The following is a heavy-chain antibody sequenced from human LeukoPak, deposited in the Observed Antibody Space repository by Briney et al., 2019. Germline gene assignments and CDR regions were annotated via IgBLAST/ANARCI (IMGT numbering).Heavy chain of an antibody. CDR3: ARGISTTGHDY. CDR2: IYTSGST. CDR1: GGSISSYY. J-gene: IGHJ4*02. D-gene: IGHD4-11*01. Sequence: SETLSLTCTVSGGSISSYYWSWIRQPAGKGLEWIGRIYTSGSTNYNPSLKSRVTISLDKSKNQFSLKLSSVTAADTAVYYCARGISTTGHDYWGPGTLVTVSS. V-gene: IGHV4-4*07.